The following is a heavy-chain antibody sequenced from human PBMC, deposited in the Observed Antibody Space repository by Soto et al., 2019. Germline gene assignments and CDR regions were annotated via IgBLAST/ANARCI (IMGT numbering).Heavy chain of an antibody. CDR2: IWYDGSNK. V-gene: IGHV3-33*08. CDR1: GFTFSSYS. CDR3: ARGPSSSPDYYYYYGMDV. D-gene: IGHD6-6*01. Sequence: GGSLRLSCAASGFTFSSYSMNWVRQAPGKGLEWVAVIWYDGSNKYYADSVKGRFTISRDNSKNTLYLQMNSLRAEDTAVYYCARGPSSSPDYYYYYGMDVWGQGTTVTVSS. J-gene: IGHJ6*02.